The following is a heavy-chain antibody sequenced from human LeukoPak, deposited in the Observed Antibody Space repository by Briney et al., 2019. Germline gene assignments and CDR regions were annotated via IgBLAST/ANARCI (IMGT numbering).Heavy chain of an antibody. V-gene: IGHV3-23*01. CDR3: AKALEYQGPDAFDI. Sequence: GGSLRLSCAASRFTFSTYAMSWVRQAPGKGLEWVSTISGSGATTYYADSVKGRFTISRDNSKDTLYLQMNSLRAEDTAVYYCAKALEYQGPDAFDIWGQGTMVTVSS. J-gene: IGHJ3*02. D-gene: IGHD2-2*01. CDR2: ISGSGATT. CDR1: RFTFSTYA.